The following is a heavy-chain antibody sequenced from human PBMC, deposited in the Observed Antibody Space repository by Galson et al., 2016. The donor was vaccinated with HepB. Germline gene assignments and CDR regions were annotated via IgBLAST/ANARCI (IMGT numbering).Heavy chain of an antibody. D-gene: IGHD4-17*01. J-gene: IGHJ3*02. CDR1: RFTFNTYW. CDR3: VGDYSSLDAFDI. V-gene: IGHV3-21*01. CDR2: ISVTGGVI. Sequence: SLRLSCAASRFTFNTYWLNWVRQAPGKGLEWVSSISVTGGVIHYADSIQGRFTISRDNPNSSECLEMNNLRVEDTAGYYCVGDYSSLDAFDIWGQGTMVTVSS.